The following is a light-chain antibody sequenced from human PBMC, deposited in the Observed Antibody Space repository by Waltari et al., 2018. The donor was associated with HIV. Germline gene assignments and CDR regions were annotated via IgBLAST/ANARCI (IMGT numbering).Light chain of an antibody. V-gene: IGKV1-5*03. J-gene: IGKJ1*01. CDR3: QQYNRPWT. CDR1: QSISTW. CDR2: KAS. Sequence: DIQMTQSPSTLSASVGDRVTITCRARQSISTWLAWYQQKPGKAPKLLIYKASTLESGVPSSFSGSGSGTEFTLTISSLQPDDFATYYCQQYNRPWTFGQGTKVEIK.